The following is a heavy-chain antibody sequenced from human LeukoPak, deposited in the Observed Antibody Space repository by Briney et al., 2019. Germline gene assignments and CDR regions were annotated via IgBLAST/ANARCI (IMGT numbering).Heavy chain of an antibody. CDR2: IIPIFGTA. Sequence: SVKVSCKASGGTFSSYAISWVRQAPGQGLEWMGGIIPIFGTANYAQKFQGRVTITTDESTSTAYMELSSLRSEDTAVYYCAREYCSSTSCYAPDFDYWGQGTLVTVSS. CDR3: AREYCSSTSCYAPDFDY. J-gene: IGHJ4*02. D-gene: IGHD2-2*01. CDR1: GGTFSSYA. V-gene: IGHV1-69*05.